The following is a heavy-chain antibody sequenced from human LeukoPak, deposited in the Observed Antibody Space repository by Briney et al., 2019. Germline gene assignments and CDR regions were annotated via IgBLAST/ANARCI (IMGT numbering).Heavy chain of an antibody. V-gene: IGHV3-23*01. J-gene: IGHJ5*02. Sequence: XGLEXXSAISGSGGSTYYADSVKGRFTISRDNSKNTLYLQMNSLRAEDTAVYYCARDIVVVPAAGFDPWGQGTLVTVSS. D-gene: IGHD2-2*01. CDR2: ISGSGGST. CDR3: ARDIVVVPAAGFDP.